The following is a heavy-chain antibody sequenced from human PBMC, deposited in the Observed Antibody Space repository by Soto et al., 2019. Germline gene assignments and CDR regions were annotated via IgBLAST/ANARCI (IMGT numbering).Heavy chain of an antibody. CDR1: GFTFSNFA. D-gene: IGHD6-13*01. V-gene: IGHV3-23*01. J-gene: IGHJ4*02. CDR2: ILGGGGAT. CDR3: AKDHSISPEGVWGFDF. Sequence: LRLSCAASGFTFSNFALSWVRQAPGKGPQWVSSILGGGGATFYADSVKGRFTISRDNSKNTLYLQMSSLRADDTAVCHCAKDHSISPEGVWGFDFWGRGTLVTVSS.